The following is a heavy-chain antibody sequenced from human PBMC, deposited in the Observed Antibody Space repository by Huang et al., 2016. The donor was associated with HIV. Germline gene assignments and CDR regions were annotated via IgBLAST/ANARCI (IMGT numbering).Heavy chain of an antibody. CDR3: AKKGGLTGFQPLDY. CDR2: ISGSSGNT. J-gene: IGHJ4*02. V-gene: IGHV3-23*01. CDR1: EFTWSRYG. D-gene: IGHD2-8*02. Sequence: EVQLLVSGGGLVQPGGSLRLSCTAFEFTWSRYGMSWVRQAPGKVWEWVSTISGSSGNTYYADSVKGRFTISRDKSKNTLYLQMSSLRAEDTAVYFCAKKGGLTGFQPLDYWGQGTQVTVSS.